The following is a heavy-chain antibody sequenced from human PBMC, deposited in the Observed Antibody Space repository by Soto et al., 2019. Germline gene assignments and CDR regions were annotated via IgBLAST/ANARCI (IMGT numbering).Heavy chain of an antibody. D-gene: IGHD3-22*01. V-gene: IGHV3-21*01. CDR1: GFTFSSYS. J-gene: IGHJ3*02. CDR2: ISSSSSYI. CDR3: ARDLGYYDSSGRRSAFDI. Sequence: GGSLRLSCAASGFTFSSYSMNWVRQAPGKGLEWVSSISSSSSYIYYADSVKGRFIISRDNAKNSLYLQMNSLRAEDTAVYYCARDLGYYDSSGRRSAFDIWGQGT.